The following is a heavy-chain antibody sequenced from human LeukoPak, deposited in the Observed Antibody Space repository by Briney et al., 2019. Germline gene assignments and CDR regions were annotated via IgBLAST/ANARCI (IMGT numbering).Heavy chain of an antibody. CDR1: GFTFSSYA. Sequence: GGSLRLSCAASGFTFSSYAMYWVRQAPGKGLEWVAVISYDGSDKFYADSVKGRFTISRDSSKNTLYLQMDSLKTEDTAVYYCTTGFYYHSSGYHYSREDYWGQGTLVTVSS. V-gene: IGHV3-30*04. CDR3: TTGFYYHSSGYHYSREDY. D-gene: IGHD3-22*01. CDR2: ISYDGSDK. J-gene: IGHJ4*02.